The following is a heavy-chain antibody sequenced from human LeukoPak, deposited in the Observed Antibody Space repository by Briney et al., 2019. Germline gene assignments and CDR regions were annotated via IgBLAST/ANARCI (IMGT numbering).Heavy chain of an antibody. V-gene: IGHV1-8*01. J-gene: IGHJ5*02. CDR1: GYTFTSYD. CDR3: ARSYYYDSSGYSHWFDP. Sequence: ASVKVSCKASGYTFTSYDINWVRQATGQGLEWMGWMNPNSGNTGYAQKFQGRVTMTRNTSISTAYMELSSLRSEDTAVYYCARSYYYDSSGYSHWFDPWGQGTLVTVSS. CDR2: MNPNSGNT. D-gene: IGHD3-22*01.